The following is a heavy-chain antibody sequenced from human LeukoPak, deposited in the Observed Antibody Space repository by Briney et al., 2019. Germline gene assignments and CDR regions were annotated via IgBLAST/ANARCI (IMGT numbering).Heavy chain of an antibody. CDR1: GGTFSSYA. Sequence: SVKVSCKASGGTFSSYAISWVRQAPGQGLEWMGRIIPIFGTANYAQKFQGRVTITTAESTSTAYMELSSLRSEDTAVYYCARDPGSLDTAMAFDYWGQGTLVTVSS. CDR2: IIPIFGTA. D-gene: IGHD5-18*01. CDR3: ARDPGSLDTAMAFDY. V-gene: IGHV1-69*05. J-gene: IGHJ4*02.